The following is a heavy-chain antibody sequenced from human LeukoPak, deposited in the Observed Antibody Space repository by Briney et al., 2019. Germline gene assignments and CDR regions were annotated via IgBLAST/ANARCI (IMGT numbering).Heavy chain of an antibody. J-gene: IGHJ4*02. CDR1: GGSISSGDYY. CDR3: ARAPTPYCSSTSCYNEGGIFDY. Sequence: SETLSLTCTVSGGSISSGDYYWSWIRQPPGKGLEWIGYIYYSGSTYYNPSLKSRVTISLDTSKNQFSLKLSSVTAADTAVYYCARAPTPYCSSTSCYNEGGIFDYWGQGTLVTVSS. CDR2: IYYSGST. D-gene: IGHD2-2*02. V-gene: IGHV4-30-4*08.